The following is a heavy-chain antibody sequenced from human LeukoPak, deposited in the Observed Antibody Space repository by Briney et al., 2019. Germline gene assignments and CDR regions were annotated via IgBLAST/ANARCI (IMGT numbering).Heavy chain of an antibody. Sequence: SVKVSCKASGGTFSSCAISWVRQAPGQGLEWMGGIIPIFGTANYAQKFQGRVTITTDESTSTAYMELSSLRSEDTAVYYCARALLKHNWFAPWGQGTLVTVSS. CDR3: ARALLKHNWFAP. CDR2: IIPIFGTA. V-gene: IGHV1-69*05. CDR1: GGTFSSCA. J-gene: IGHJ5*02. D-gene: IGHD2-8*01.